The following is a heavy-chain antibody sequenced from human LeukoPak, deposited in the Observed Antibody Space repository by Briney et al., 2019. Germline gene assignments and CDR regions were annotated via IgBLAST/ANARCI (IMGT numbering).Heavy chain of an antibody. CDR1: GGSISSGDYY. V-gene: IGHV4-31*03. Sequence: SETLSLTCTVSGGSISSGDYYWSWLRQHPGKGLEWIGYIYYSGSTYYNPSLKSRVTISVDTSKNQFSLKLSSVTAADTAVYYCARDAGYDILTGYYGHFDYWGQGTLVTVSS. CDR3: ARDAGYDILTGYYGHFDY. D-gene: IGHD3-9*01. J-gene: IGHJ4*02. CDR2: IYYSGST.